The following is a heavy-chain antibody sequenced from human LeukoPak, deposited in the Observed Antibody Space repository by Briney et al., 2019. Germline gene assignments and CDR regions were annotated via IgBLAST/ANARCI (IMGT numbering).Heavy chain of an antibody. CDR2: VTSKAYGGTT. V-gene: IGHV3-49*04. CDR3: TRNSGTYYENWFDP. D-gene: IGHD1-26*01. CDR1: GFTFGDYA. J-gene: IGHJ5*02. Sequence: AGGSLRLSCTASGFTFGDYAMNWVRQAPGKGLEWVSFVTSKAYGGTTEYAASVKGRFTISRDDSKSIAYLQMNSLETEDTAVYYCTRNSGTYYENWFDPWGQGTLVTVSS.